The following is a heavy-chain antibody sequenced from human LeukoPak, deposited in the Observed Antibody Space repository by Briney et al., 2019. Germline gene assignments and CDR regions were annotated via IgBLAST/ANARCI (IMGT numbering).Heavy chain of an antibody. CDR3: ARSGRRDCSSTSCYVLSGGFDY. CDR1: GGSISSGGYY. Sequence: PSETLSLTCTVSGGSISSGGYYWSWIRQHPGKGLEWIGYIYYSGSTYYSPSLKSRVTISVDTSKNQFSLKLSSVTAADTAVYYCARSGRRDCSSTSCYVLSGGFDYWGQGTLVTVSS. CDR2: IYYSGST. J-gene: IGHJ4*02. D-gene: IGHD2-2*01. V-gene: IGHV4-31*03.